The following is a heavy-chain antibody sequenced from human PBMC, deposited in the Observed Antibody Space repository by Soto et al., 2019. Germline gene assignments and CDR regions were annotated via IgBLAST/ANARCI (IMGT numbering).Heavy chain of an antibody. V-gene: IGHV4-59*01. Sequence: SETLSLTCSISGGSISGYYWSWIRQSPGKGLEWIGYIYYTGNTYYNPSLKSRVTISLDTSKNQFSLNLSSVTAADTAVYYCAKVVGKNWFDPWGQGTLVTVSS. CDR1: GGSISGYY. CDR3: AKVVGKNWFDP. CDR2: IYYTGNT. J-gene: IGHJ5*02. D-gene: IGHD2-15*01.